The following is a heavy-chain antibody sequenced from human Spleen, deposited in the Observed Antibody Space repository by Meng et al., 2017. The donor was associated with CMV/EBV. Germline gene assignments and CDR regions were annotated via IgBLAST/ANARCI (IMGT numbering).Heavy chain of an antibody. V-gene: IGHV3-23*01. Sequence: GGSLRLSCAASGVTFSNYGMSWVRQAPGKGQEWVSGISGSGDITYYPDSVKGRFTISRANSKNTLYLQINSLRAEDTAVYYCAKDMGGRFCGASSCYTALDQLGQGTLVTVSS. CDR3: AKDMGGRFCGASSCYTALDQ. CDR2: ISGSGDIT. J-gene: IGHJ4*02. CDR1: GVTFSNYG. D-gene: IGHD2-2*02.